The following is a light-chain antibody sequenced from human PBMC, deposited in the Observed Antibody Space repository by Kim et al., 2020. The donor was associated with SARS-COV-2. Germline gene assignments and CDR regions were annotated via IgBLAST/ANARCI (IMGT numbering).Light chain of an antibody. Sequence: VSPGERATRSCRASQSGSSNLAWYQQKPGQAPRLLIYGASTRATGIPASFSGSGSGTEFTLTISSLQSEDFAVYYCQQYNNWPLTFGGGTKVDIK. CDR1: QSGSSN. J-gene: IGKJ4*01. V-gene: IGKV3-15*01. CDR3: QQYNNWPLT. CDR2: GAS.